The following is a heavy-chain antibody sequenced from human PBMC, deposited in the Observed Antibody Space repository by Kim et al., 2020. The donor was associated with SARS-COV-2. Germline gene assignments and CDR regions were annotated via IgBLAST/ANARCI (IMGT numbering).Heavy chain of an antibody. CDR1: GFTFSSYW. V-gene: IGHV3-7*01. CDR2: IKQDGSEK. J-gene: IGHJ6*02. CDR3: ARDGGITIFGVAIMAPYYYGMDV. D-gene: IGHD3-3*01. Sequence: GGSLRLSCAASGFTFSSYWMSWVRQAPGKGLEWVANIKQDGSEKYYVDSVKGRFTISRDNAKNSLYLQMNSLRAEDTAVYYCARDGGITIFGVAIMAPYYYGMDVWGHGTTVTVSS.